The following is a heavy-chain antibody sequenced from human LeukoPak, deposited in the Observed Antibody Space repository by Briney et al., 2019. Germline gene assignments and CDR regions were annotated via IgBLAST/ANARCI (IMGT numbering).Heavy chain of an antibody. CDR2: IYYSGST. CDR1: GGSISSYY. CDR3: ARAVLPRRWFDP. D-gene: IGHD3-10*01. V-gene: IGHV4-59*01. Sequence: PSETLSLTCTVSGGSISSYYWSWIRQPPGKGLEWIGYIYYSGSTNYNPSLKSRVTISVDTSKNQFSLKLSSVTAADTAVYYCARAVLPRRWFDPWGQGTLVTVSS. J-gene: IGHJ5*02.